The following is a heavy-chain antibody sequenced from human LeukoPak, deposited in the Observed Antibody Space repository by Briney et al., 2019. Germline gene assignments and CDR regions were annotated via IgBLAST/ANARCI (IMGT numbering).Heavy chain of an antibody. CDR3: VQVGSNYYLN. D-gene: IGHD4-11*01. Sequence: PGGSLRLSCSASGFTFSDYPMHWVRQTPGKGLEYVLAISKNGDDTYYADSVKGRFTISRDNSKNTLYLQMSSLRTGDAAVFYCVQVGSNYYLNWGQGTLVIVSS. CDR1: GFTFSDYP. V-gene: IGHV3-64D*06. J-gene: IGHJ4*02. CDR2: ISKNGDDT.